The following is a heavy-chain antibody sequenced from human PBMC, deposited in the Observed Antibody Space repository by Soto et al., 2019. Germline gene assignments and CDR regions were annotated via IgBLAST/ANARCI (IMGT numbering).Heavy chain of an antibody. D-gene: IGHD3-10*01. J-gene: IGHJ6*03. CDR1: GYTFTSYD. Sequence: QVHLVQSGAEVKKPGASVKVSCKASGYTFTSYDINWVRQVAGQGLEWMGWMNANSGDTGYAQEFQGRVTMSRNTSISIAYMALRSLRPADTAVYYCARGLKMLRVFGLKTYYYYYMDVWGKGTTVTLSS. CDR3: ARGLKMLRVFGLKTYYYYYMDV. CDR2: MNANSGDT. V-gene: IGHV1-8*01.